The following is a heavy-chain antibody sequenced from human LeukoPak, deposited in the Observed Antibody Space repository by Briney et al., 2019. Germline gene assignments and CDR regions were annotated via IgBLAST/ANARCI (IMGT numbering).Heavy chain of an antibody. CDR3: SRENGAFSLFGN. V-gene: IGHV4-4*02. Sequence: SGTLSLTYGDSGGSISNSNWWSCVRQPPGQGLEWIGEISLTGLTHYNPSLESRVTVSLDKSKNQLSLNLTSVTAADTAVYYCSRENGAFSLFGNWGQGTLVTVLS. CDR2: ISLTGLT. J-gene: IGHJ4*02. D-gene: IGHD2-8*01. CDR1: GGSISNSNW.